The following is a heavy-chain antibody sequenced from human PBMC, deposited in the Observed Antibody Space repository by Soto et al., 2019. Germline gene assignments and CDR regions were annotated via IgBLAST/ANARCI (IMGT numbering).Heavy chain of an antibody. CDR1: GDSLSRADYC. D-gene: IGHD5-12*01. CDR2: ICYSGST. V-gene: IGHV4-30-4*08. CDR3: AREESGLFDY. J-gene: IGHJ4*02. Sequence: SETLCLTCTVSGDSLSRADYCWSWIRHAPGKGLEWIGYICYSGSTYHNPSLKSRTSMSVDTSKKQFSLTLTSVTAADTAVYYCAREESGLFDYWCQGRLVT.